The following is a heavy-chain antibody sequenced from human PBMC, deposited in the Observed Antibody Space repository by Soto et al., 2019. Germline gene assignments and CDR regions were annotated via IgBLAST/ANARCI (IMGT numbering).Heavy chain of an antibody. Sequence: AWLSIRVSCGAAGFTCITHARTRILQAQGKGLEWVSAISASGGSTYYADSVKGRFTISRDNSKNTLYLQMNSLRVEDTAVYYYAKVGFPYSYLYLFYYWGQGTLVTVSS. CDR1: GFTCITHA. D-gene: IGHD3-16*02. CDR2: ISASGGST. J-gene: IGHJ4*02. CDR3: AKVGFPYSYLYLFYY. V-gene: IGHV3-23*01.